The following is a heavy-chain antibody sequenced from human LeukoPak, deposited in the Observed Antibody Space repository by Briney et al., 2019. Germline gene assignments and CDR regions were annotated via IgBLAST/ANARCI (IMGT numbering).Heavy chain of an antibody. V-gene: IGHV3-23*01. CDR3: ARVVVGGFDY. Sequence: GGSLRLSCAASGFTFSSYGMHWVRQAPGKGLEWVAAISGSGGSTYYADSVKGRFTISRDNSKNTLYLQMNSLRAEDTAVYYCARVVVGGFDYWGQGTLVTVSS. D-gene: IGHD2-15*01. J-gene: IGHJ4*02. CDR2: ISGSGGST. CDR1: GFTFSSYG.